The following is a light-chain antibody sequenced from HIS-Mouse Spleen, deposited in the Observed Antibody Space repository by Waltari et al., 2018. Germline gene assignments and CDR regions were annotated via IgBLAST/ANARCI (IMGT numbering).Light chain of an antibody. Sequence: NFMLTQPHSVSESPGKTVTISCTRSRGSIPGHYLQWYQQRPGRAPTTVIYEDNQRPSGVPDRFSGSIDSSSNSASLNISGLKTEDEADYYCQSYDSSNLVFGGGTKLTVL. CDR3: QSYDSSNLV. CDR2: EDN. J-gene: IGLJ3*02. V-gene: IGLV6-57*04. CDR1: RGSIPGHY.